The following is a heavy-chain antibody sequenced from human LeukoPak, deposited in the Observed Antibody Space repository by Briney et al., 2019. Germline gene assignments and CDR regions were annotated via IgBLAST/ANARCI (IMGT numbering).Heavy chain of an antibody. V-gene: IGHV3-7*04. Sequence: PGGSLRLSCAASGFTFSSYWMSWVRQAPGKGLEWVANIKQDGSEKYYVDSVKGRFTISRDNAKNSLYLQMNSLRAEDTAVYYCATEDTAMDPAAFDIWGQGTMVTVSS. D-gene: IGHD5-18*01. J-gene: IGHJ3*02. CDR3: ATEDTAMDPAAFDI. CDR2: IKQDGSEK. CDR1: GFTFSSYW.